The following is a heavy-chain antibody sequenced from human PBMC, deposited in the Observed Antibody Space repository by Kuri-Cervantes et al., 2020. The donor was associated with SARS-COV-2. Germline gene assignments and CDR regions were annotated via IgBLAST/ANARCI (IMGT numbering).Heavy chain of an antibody. CDR2: IIPLFSTT. Sequence: SVKVSCKASGRTFSNYAFSWVRQAPGQGLEWMGGIIPLFSTTNYAQRFQGRVTITMDESTNTVYMELSSLTSEDTAVYYCATDLRHYDFWSGYYPLGYFQHWGQGTLVTVSS. CDR3: ATDLRHYDFWSGYYPLGYFQH. V-gene: IGHV1-69*05. CDR1: GRTFSNYA. D-gene: IGHD3-3*01. J-gene: IGHJ1*01.